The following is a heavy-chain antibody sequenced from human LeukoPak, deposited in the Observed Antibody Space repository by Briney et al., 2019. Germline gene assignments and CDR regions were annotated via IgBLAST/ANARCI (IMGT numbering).Heavy chain of an antibody. D-gene: IGHD3-10*01. Sequence: PGGPLRLSCVVSGISLSNYGMTWVRQAPGKGLEWVSYISDRGGSTTYADSVKGRFTISRDTSLNTLFLQMNNLRADDTAVYFCAKRGVVIRGILVIGYHQEAYHYDFWGQGVLVTVSS. J-gene: IGHJ4*02. V-gene: IGHV3-23*01. CDR3: AKRGVVIRGILVIGYHQEAYHYDF. CDR1: GISLSNYG. CDR2: ISDRGGST.